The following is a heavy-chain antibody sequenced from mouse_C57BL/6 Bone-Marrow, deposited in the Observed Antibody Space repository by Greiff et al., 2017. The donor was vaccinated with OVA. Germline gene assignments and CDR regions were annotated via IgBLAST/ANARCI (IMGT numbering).Heavy chain of an antibody. D-gene: IGHD2-4*01. CDR3: ARGIYYDYDGDFDY. Sequence: VQLQQSGAELVKPGASVKLSCTASGFNIKDYYMHWVKQRTEQGLEWIGRIDPEDGETKYAPKFQGKATITADTSSNTAYLPLSSLTSEDTAVYYCARGIYYDYDGDFDYWGQGTTLTVSS. CDR1: GFNIKDYY. J-gene: IGHJ2*01. CDR2: IDPEDGET. V-gene: IGHV14-2*01.